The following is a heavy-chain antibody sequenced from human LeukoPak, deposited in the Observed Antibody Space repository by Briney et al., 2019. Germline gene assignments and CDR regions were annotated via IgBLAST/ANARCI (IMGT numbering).Heavy chain of an antibody. CDR1: GYTFTGYY. V-gene: IGHV1-2*02. J-gene: IGHJ4*02. D-gene: IGHD3-22*01. CDR2: INPNSGGT. CDR3: ARDLGLPPPNYYDSSGYLY. Sequence: GASVKVSCKASGYTFTGYYMHWVRQAPGQGLEWMGWINPNSGGTNYAQKFQGRVTMTRDTSISTAYMELSRLRSDDTAVYYCARDLGLPPPNYYDSSGYLYWGQGTLVTVSS.